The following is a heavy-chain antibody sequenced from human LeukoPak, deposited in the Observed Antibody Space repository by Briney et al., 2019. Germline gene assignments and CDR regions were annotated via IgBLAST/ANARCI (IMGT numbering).Heavy chain of an antibody. CDR2: IYYSGST. D-gene: IGHD4-23*01. CDR1: GGSISSGGYY. V-gene: IGHV4-31*03. Sequence: SQTLSLTCTASGGSISSGGYYWSWIRQHPGKGLEWIGYIYYSGSTYYNPSLKSRVTISVDTSKHQFSLKLSSVTAADTAVYYCARTDYGGNSLGSYWGQGTLVTVSS. J-gene: IGHJ4*02. CDR3: ARTDYGGNSLGSY.